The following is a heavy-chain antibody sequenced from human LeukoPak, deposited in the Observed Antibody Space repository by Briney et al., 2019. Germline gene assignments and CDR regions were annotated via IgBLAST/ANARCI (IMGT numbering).Heavy chain of an antibody. CDR2: ISYDGSNK. Sequence: TGGSLRLSCAASGFTFSSYAMHWVRQAPGKGLEWVAVISYDGSNKYYADSVKGRFTISRDNSKNTLYLQMNSLRAEDTAVYYCARDNSVVPAAKAYYYYGMDVWGQGTTVTVSS. J-gene: IGHJ6*02. D-gene: IGHD2-2*01. CDR3: ARDNSVVPAAKAYYYYGMDV. CDR1: GFTFSSYA. V-gene: IGHV3-30*04.